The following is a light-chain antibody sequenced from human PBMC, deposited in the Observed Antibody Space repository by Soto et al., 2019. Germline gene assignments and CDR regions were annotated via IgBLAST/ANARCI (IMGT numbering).Light chain of an antibody. V-gene: IGKV3-11*01. CDR3: QQRSNWPST. J-gene: IGKJ4*01. Sequence: EIVLTQSPATLSLSPGNRATLSCRASQSVSGYLAWYQQKPGQAPRLLIYDSSTRATGIPARFSGSGSGTDFTLTIASLAPEEFAVSYCQQRSNWPSTFGGGTKVEI. CDR2: DSS. CDR1: QSVSGY.